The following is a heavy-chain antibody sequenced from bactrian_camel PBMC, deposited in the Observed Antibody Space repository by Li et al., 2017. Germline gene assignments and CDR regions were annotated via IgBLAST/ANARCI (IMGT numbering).Heavy chain of an antibody. Sequence: QVQLVESEGGSVQAGGSLTLSCAVSVSTYSPDQIGWFRQPPGKEREGVAAIDSEGRTTYRDSVKGRFTISRDNDKNILYLQMNNLKPEDTALYYCTRVNSSWSSWDWGQGTQVTVS. D-gene: IGHD6*01. CDR2: IDSEGRT. J-gene: IGHJ4*01. CDR3: TRVNSSWSSWD. V-gene: IGHV3S53*01. CDR1: VSTYSPDQ.